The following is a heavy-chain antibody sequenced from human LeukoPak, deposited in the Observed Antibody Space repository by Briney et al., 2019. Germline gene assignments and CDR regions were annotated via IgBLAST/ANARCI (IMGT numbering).Heavy chain of an antibody. Sequence: PSETLSLTCAVYGGSFSGYYWSWIRQPPGKGLEWIGEINHSGSTNYNPPIKSRVTISVDTSKNQFSLKLSSVTAADTAVYYCARGYSSSWYPPPPPDYWGQGTLVTVSS. D-gene: IGHD6-13*01. CDR2: INHSGST. CDR1: GGSFSGYY. J-gene: IGHJ4*02. V-gene: IGHV4-34*01. CDR3: ARGYSSSWYPPPPPDY.